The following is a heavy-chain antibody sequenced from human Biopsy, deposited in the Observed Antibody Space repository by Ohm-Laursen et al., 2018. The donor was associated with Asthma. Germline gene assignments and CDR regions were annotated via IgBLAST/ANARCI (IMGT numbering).Heavy chain of an antibody. V-gene: IGHV3-11*01. D-gene: IGHD6-25*01. Sequence: SLRLSCAASGFSFSDYYMTWMRQAPGKGLEWVSSISSSGSTKYPAESVQGRFTISRDNAQKSLFLQMNSLRAEDTAIYFCARAFESSEWGPFYHFGLDVWGQGTTVAVSS. J-gene: IGHJ6*02. CDR2: ISSSGSTK. CDR3: ARAFESSEWGPFYHFGLDV. CDR1: GFSFSDYY.